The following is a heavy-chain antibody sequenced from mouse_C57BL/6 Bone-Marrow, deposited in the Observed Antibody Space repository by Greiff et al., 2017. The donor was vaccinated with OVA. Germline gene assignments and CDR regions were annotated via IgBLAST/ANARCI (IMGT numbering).Heavy chain of an antibody. Sequence: VQLQQSGPELVKPGASVKISCKASGYTFTDYYMNWVKQSHGKSLEWIGDINPNNGGTSYNQKFKGKATVTVDKSSSTAYMELRSLTSEDSAVYYCARDYYGSSWYFDVWGTGTTVTVSS. J-gene: IGHJ1*03. CDR1: GYTFTDYY. CDR3: ARDYYGSSWYFDV. V-gene: IGHV1-26*01. D-gene: IGHD1-1*01. CDR2: INPNNGGT.